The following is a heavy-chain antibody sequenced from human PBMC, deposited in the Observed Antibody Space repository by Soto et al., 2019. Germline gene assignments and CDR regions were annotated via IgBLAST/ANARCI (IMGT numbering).Heavy chain of an antibody. V-gene: IGHV3-74*01. Sequence: GGSLRLSCAASGFMFSSYWMHWVRQAPGKGLVWVSRINGDGSGTNYADSVKGRFTISRDNAKNTLYLQMNSLRAEDAAVYYCARKKGNDYSYDYWGQGTLVTVPQ. CDR2: INGDGSGT. J-gene: IGHJ4*02. CDR1: GFMFSSYW. CDR3: ARKKGNDYSYDY. D-gene: IGHD4-4*01.